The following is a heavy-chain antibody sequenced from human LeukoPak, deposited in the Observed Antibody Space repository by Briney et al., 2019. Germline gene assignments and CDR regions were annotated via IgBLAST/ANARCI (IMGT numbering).Heavy chain of an antibody. CDR2: INHSGST. Sequence: PSETLSLTCAVYGGSFSGYYWSWIRQPPGKGLEWIGEINHSGSTNYNPSLKSRVTISVDTSKNQFSLRLSSVTAADTAVYYCARGPTDSSSTSCPPYYYMDVWGKGTTVTVSS. D-gene: IGHD2-2*01. J-gene: IGHJ6*03. CDR3: ARGPTDSSSTSCPPYYYMDV. V-gene: IGHV4-34*01. CDR1: GGSFSGYY.